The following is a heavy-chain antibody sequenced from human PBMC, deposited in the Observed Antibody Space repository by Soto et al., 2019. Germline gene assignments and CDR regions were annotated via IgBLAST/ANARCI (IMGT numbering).Heavy chain of an antibody. D-gene: IGHD4-17*01. V-gene: IGHV4-39*07. CDR2: IYHSGST. CDR1: GDSITSNSYF. Sequence: PSETLCLTCTVAGDSITSNSYFWAWIRQPPGKGLEWIGYIYHSGSTYYNPSLKSRVTISVDRSKNQFSLKLSSVTAADTAVYYCARAMTTVTTIDYWGQGTLVTVSS. CDR3: ARAMTTVTTIDY. J-gene: IGHJ4*02.